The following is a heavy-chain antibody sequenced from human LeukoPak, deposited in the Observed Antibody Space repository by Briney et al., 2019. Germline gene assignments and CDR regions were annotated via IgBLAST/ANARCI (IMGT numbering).Heavy chain of an antibody. D-gene: IGHD6-13*01. V-gene: IGHV3-11*05. CDR3: AKAIAAEAPFY. CDR2: ISTSGTYT. Sequence: PGGSLRLSCAASGFTFSDHYMSWIRQVPGKGLEWVSYISTSGTYTNYADSVKGRFTISRDNAKNSLYLQMNSLRAEDTAVYYCAKAIAAEAPFYWGQGTLVTVSS. CDR1: GFTFSDHY. J-gene: IGHJ4*02.